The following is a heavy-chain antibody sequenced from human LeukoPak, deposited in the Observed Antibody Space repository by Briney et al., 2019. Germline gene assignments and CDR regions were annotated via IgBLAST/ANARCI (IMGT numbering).Heavy chain of an antibody. Sequence: PGGSLRLSCAASGFTFSSYEMNWVRQAPGKGLEWVSYISSSGSTIYYADSVKGRFTISRDNAKNSLYLQMNSLRAEDTAVYYCARVGGGSCYCDYWGQGTLVTVSS. CDR1: GFTFSSYE. CDR2: ISSSGSTI. V-gene: IGHV3-48*03. D-gene: IGHD2-15*01. CDR3: ARVGGGSCYCDY. J-gene: IGHJ4*02.